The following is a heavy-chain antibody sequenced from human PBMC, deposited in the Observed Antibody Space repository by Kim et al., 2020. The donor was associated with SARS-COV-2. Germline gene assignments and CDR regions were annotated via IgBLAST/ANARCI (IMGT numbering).Heavy chain of an antibody. CDR1: GFTFRNYG. V-gene: IGHV3-30*03. D-gene: IGHD2-2*01. Sequence: GGSLRLSCATSGFTFRNYGMHWVRQAPGKGLEWVAAMTSDGSKKYYADSVKGRFTISRDNSKSSLYLQMNGLRAEDTAIYYCARDDCTSPTCYVYWGQGTLVTVSS. J-gene: IGHJ4*02. CDR2: MTSDGSKK. CDR3: ARDDCTSPTCYVY.